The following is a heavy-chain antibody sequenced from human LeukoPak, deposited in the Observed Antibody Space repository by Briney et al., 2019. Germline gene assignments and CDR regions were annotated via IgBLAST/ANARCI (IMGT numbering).Heavy chain of an antibody. CDR3: ARDLGRWLQLDY. CDR2: IWYDGSNK. V-gene: IGHV3-33*01. J-gene: IGHJ4*02. D-gene: IGHD5-24*01. Sequence: PGGSLRLSCAASGFTFSSYGMHWVRQAPGKGLEWVAVIWYDGSNKYYADSVKGRFTISRDNSKNTLYLQMNSLRAEDTAVYYCARDLGRWLQLDYWGQGTLVTVSS. CDR1: GFTFSSYG.